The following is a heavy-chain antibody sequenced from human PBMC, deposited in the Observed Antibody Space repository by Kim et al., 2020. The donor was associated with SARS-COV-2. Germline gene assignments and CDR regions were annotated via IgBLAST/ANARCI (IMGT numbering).Heavy chain of an antibody. CDR1: GYTFTSYY. CDR2: INPSGGST. CDR3: ARAFYDILTGYYKPSSHFDY. D-gene: IGHD3-9*01. Sequence: ASVKVSCKASGYTFTSYYMHWVRQAPGQGLEWMGIINPSGGSTSYAQKFQGRVTMTRDTSTSTVYMELSSLRSEDTAVYYCARAFYDILTGYYKPSSHFDYWGQGTLVTVSS. V-gene: IGHV1-46*01. J-gene: IGHJ4*02.